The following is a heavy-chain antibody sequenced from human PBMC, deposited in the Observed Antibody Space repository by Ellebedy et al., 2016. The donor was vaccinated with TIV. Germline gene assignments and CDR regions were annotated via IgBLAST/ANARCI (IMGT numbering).Heavy chain of an antibody. CDR1: GVTVTSNYD. V-gene: IGHV3-13*01. CDR3: ARQPRPPPTTTYANYYYMDV. CDR2: ISTSGDT. J-gene: IGHJ6*03. Sequence: GGSLRLXXVASGVTVTSNYDMHWVRQAPGKGLEWVSSISTSGDTDYLGSVKGRFTVSREGAKNSFYLQMDSLRAGDTAVYYCARQPRPPPTTTYANYYYMDVWGQGTTVTVSS. D-gene: IGHD1-26*01.